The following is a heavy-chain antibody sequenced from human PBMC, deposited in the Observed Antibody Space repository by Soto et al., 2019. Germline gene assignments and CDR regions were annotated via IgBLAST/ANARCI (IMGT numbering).Heavy chain of an antibody. Sequence: QVQLMQSGAEVKKPGASVKVSCKASGDTFTDYYIHWVRQAPGQGLEWMGTVNPSGGHTTYAQHFLGRVTMTRDTSTSTLYMEVTSLTSGDRAIYYCARGGHVVVVTAALDYWGQGTLVTVSS. J-gene: IGHJ4*02. D-gene: IGHD2-21*02. CDR3: ARGGHVVVVTAALDY. V-gene: IGHV1-46*01. CDR1: GDTFTDYY. CDR2: VNPSGGHT.